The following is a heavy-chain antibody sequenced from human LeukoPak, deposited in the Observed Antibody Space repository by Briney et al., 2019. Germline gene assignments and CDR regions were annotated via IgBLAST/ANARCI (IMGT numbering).Heavy chain of an antibody. CDR1: GGSISPYF. CDR3: AREDLKLPHNWFDP. J-gene: IGHJ5*02. V-gene: IGHV4-4*07. CDR2: ITSARDT. Sequence: SETLSLTCTVSGGSISPYFWSWIRQPAGKGLEWIGRITSARDTVYNPSLRGRVTMSLDTSKNQFSLILNSVTASDTALYYCAREDLKLPHNWFDPWGQGTLVTVSS.